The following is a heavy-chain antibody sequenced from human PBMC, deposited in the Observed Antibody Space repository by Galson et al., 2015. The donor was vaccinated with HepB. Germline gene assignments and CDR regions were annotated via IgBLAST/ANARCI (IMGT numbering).Heavy chain of an antibody. J-gene: IGHJ6*02. V-gene: IGHV1-8*02. D-gene: IGHD3-3*01. CDR2: MNPNSGNT. CDR1: GYSFSNYG. Sequence: SVKVSCKASGYSFSNYGLSWIRQATGQGLEWMGWMNPNSGNTGYAQKFQGRVTMTRNTSISTAYMELSSLRSEDTAVYYCARWSSLDSYDFWSGSLVGYYYYYGMDVWGQGTTVTVSS. CDR3: ARWSSLDSYDFWSGSLVGYYYYYGMDV.